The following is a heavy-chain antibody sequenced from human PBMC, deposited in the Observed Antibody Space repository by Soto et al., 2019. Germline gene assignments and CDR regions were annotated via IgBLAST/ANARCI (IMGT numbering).Heavy chain of an antibody. D-gene: IGHD1-26*01. V-gene: IGHV4-59*01. Sequence: QVQLQESGPGLVKPSETLSLTCTVSGGSISSYYWSWIRQPPGKGLEWIGYIYYSGSTNYNPSLRSRVTISVDTSTNQCALKLSAGTAADTAVYYCARGVVGAAFDIWGQGTMVTVSS. CDR3: ARGVVGAAFDI. CDR1: GGSISSYY. CDR2: IYYSGST. J-gene: IGHJ3*02.